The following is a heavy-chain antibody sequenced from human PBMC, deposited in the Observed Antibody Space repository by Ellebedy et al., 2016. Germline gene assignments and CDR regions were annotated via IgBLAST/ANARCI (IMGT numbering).Heavy chain of an antibody. J-gene: IGHJ5*02. Sequence: ASVKVSCXAFGYTFTGYFMHWVRQAPGQGLEWMGWINPNSGGTNYAQKFQGWVTMTRDTSISTAYMELSRLRSDDTAVYYCAITGGSGSYSAWGQGTLVTVSS. CDR2: INPNSGGT. D-gene: IGHD3-10*01. CDR1: GYTFTGYF. CDR3: AITGGSGSYSA. V-gene: IGHV1-2*04.